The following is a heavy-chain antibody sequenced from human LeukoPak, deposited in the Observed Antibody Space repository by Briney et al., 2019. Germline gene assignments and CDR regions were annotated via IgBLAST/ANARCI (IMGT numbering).Heavy chain of an antibody. V-gene: IGHV4-34*01. CDR2: INHSGST. CDR1: GGSFSGYY. J-gene: IGHJ4*02. D-gene: IGHD6-6*01. CDR3: ARGLLPYSGSH. Sequence: PSETLSLTCAVYGGSFSGYYWSWIRQPPGKGLEWIGEINHSGSTNYNPSLKSRVTISVDTSKNQFSLKLSSVTAADTAVYYCARGLLPYSGSHWGQGTLVTVSS.